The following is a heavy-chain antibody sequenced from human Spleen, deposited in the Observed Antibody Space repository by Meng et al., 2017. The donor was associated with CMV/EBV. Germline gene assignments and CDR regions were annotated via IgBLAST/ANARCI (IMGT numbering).Heavy chain of an antibody. Sequence: GESLKISCKSSGYSFTTYWIGWVRQMPGKGLEWMGLIHPGDSETRYSPSFQGQVTISADKSINTAYLQWSSLKASDTAMYYCASLVGAINWGQGTLVTVSS. CDR2: IHPGDSET. J-gene: IGHJ4*02. CDR1: GYSFTTYW. V-gene: IGHV5-51*01. D-gene: IGHD1-26*01. CDR3: ASLVGAIN.